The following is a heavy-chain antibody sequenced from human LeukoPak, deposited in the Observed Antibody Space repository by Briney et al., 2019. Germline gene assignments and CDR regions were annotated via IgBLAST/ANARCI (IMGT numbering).Heavy chain of an antibody. CDR3: ARSSSPAAASFDY. Sequence: SGGSQRLSCAASGFTFSSYAMHWVRQAPGKGLEYVSAISSNGGSTYYANSVKGRFTISRDNSKNTLYLQMGSLRAEDMAVYYCARSSSPAAASFDYWGQGTLVTVSS. V-gene: IGHV3-64*01. CDR1: GFTFSSYA. J-gene: IGHJ4*02. D-gene: IGHD6-13*01. CDR2: ISSNGGST.